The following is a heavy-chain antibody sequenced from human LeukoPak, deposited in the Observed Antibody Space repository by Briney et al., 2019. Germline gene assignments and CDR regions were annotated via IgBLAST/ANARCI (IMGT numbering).Heavy chain of an antibody. CDR3: TRDISRYSSSEKTFDY. CDR2: IRSKAYGGTT. D-gene: IGHD6-6*01. J-gene: IGHJ4*02. CDR1: GFTFSSYE. Sequence: GGSLRLSCAASGFTFSSYEMNWVRQAPGKGLEWVGFIRSKAYGGTTEYAASVKGRFTISRDDSKSIAYLQMNSLKTEDTAVYYCTRDISRYSSSEKTFDYWGQGTLVTVSS. V-gene: IGHV3-49*04.